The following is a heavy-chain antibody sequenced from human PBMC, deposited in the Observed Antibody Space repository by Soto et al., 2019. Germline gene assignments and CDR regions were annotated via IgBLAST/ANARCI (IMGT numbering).Heavy chain of an antibody. CDR2: VSYDESNK. Sequence: QMQLVESGGGVVQPGTSLRLSCVASEFTFSSMHWVRQAPGKGLEWVAVVSYDESNKYYADSVKGRFTISRDNSKNTLYLQMNSLKPEDTAVYYCAKDRTEQTNAFEVWGQGTVVTVSS. CDR1: EFTFSS. CDR3: AKDRTEQTNAFEV. V-gene: IGHV3-30*18. J-gene: IGHJ3*01.